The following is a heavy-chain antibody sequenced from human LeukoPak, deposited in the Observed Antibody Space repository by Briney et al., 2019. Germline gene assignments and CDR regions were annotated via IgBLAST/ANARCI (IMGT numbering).Heavy chain of an antibody. Sequence: SETLSLTCTVSGGSISSYYWSWIRQPAGKGLEWIGRIYSSGSTNYNPSLESRVIMSVDTSKNQFSLKLSSVTAADTAVYYCARDPGPNWFDPWGLGTLVTVSS. V-gene: IGHV4-4*07. CDR2: IYSSGST. CDR3: ARDPGPNWFDP. J-gene: IGHJ5*02. CDR1: GGSISSYY.